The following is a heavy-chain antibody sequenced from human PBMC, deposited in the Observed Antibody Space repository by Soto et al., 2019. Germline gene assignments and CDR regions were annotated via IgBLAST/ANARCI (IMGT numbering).Heavy chain of an antibody. J-gene: IGHJ4*02. V-gene: IGHV3-21*06. CDR2: ISSTTNYI. D-gene: IGHD1-7*01. CDR1: GFTFTRYS. Sequence: GGSLRLSCSASGFTFTRYSMNWVRQAPGKGLEWVSSISSTTNYIYYGDSMKGRFTISRDNAKNSLYLEMNSLRAEDTAVYYCARESEELTSNFDYWGQGTLVTVSS. CDR3: ARESEELTSNFDY.